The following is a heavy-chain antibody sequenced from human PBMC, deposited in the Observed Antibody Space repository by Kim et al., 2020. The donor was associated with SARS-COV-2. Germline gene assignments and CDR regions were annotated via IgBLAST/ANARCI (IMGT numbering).Heavy chain of an antibody. J-gene: IGHJ4*02. CDR1: GGSISSYY. V-gene: IGHV4-59*13. CDR3: ARVRWLDTAMEPYYFDY. D-gene: IGHD5-18*01. Sequence: SETLSLTCTVSGGSISSYYWSWIRQPPGKGLEWIGYIYYSGSTNYNPSLKSRVTISVDTSKNQFSLKLSSVTAADTAVYYCARVRWLDTAMEPYYFDYWGQGTLVTVSS. CDR2: IYYSGST.